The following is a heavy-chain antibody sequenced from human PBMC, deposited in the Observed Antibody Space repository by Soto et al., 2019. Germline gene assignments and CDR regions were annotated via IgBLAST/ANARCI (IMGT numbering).Heavy chain of an antibody. Sequence: EVQLVESGGGLVKPGGSLRLSCAASGFTFSSYSMNWVRQAPGQGLEWVSSISSSSSYIYYADSVKGRFTISRDNAKNSLYLQMNSLRAEDTAVYYCANLLDDSSGYYRSGYWGQGTLVTVSS. CDR1: GFTFSSYS. J-gene: IGHJ4*02. CDR3: ANLLDDSSGYYRSGY. V-gene: IGHV3-21*01. CDR2: ISSSSSYI. D-gene: IGHD3-22*01.